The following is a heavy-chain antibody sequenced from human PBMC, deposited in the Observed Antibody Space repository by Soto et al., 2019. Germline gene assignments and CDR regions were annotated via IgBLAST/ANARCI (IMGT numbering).Heavy chain of an antibody. CDR2: IIPIFGTA. D-gene: IGHD3-3*01. J-gene: IGHJ6*02. Sequence: SVKVSCKASGGTFSSYAISWVRQAPGQGLEWMGGIIPIFGTANYAQKFQGRVTITADESTSTAYMELSSLRSEDTAVYYCARALRFLESYYYYGMDVWGQGTTVTVSS. CDR1: GGTFSSYA. V-gene: IGHV1-69*13. CDR3: ARALRFLESYYYYGMDV.